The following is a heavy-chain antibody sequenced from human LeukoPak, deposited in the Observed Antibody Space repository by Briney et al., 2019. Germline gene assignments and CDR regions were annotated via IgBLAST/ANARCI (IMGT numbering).Heavy chain of an antibody. CDR3: ARVVSGVVVNGTFDY. D-gene: IGHD3-22*01. J-gene: IGHJ4*02. Sequence: SDPLSLTCTLSCGSISIYYWSWIRQPAGKGLEWIGRHYTSGSTNYHPSLKSRVTMSVDTSKNQFSLKLSSVTAADTAVYYCARVVSGVVVNGTFDYWGQGTLVTVSS. CDR1: CGSISIYY. V-gene: IGHV4-4*07. CDR2: HYTSGST.